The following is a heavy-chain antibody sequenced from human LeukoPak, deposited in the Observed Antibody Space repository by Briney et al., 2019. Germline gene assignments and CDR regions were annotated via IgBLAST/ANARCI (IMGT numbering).Heavy chain of an antibody. Sequence: SETLSLTCTVSGGSISSGSYYWSWIRQPAGKGLEWIGRIYTSGSTNYNPSLKSRVTISVDTSKNQFSLKLSSVTAADTAVYYCARADGDDYDFFDYWGQGTLVTVSS. J-gene: IGHJ4*02. CDR1: GGSISSGSYY. D-gene: IGHD3-3*01. CDR2: IYTSGST. CDR3: ARADGDDYDFFDY. V-gene: IGHV4-61*02.